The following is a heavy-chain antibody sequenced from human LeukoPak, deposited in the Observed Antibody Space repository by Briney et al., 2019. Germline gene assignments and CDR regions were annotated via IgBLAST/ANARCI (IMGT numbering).Heavy chain of an antibody. D-gene: IGHD3-10*02. J-gene: IGHJ4*02. CDR3: ARLITVFGPFLFDY. CDR1: GYTFTGYY. Sequence: GASVKVSCKASGYTFTGYYMHWVRQAPGQGLEWMGRINPNSGGTNYAQKFQGRVTMTRDTAISTAYMELSRLRSDDTAVDYCARLITVFGPFLFDYWGQGTLVTVSS. CDR2: INPNSGGT. V-gene: IGHV1-2*06.